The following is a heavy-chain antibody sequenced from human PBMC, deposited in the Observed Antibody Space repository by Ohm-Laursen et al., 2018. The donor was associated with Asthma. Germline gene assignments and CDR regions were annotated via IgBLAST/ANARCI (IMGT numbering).Heavy chain of an antibody. Sequence: SETLSLTCTVSGGSISSYYWSWIRQPPGKGLEWIGYIYYSGGTNYNPSLKSRVTISVDTSKNQFSLKLSSVTAADTAVYYCASRRGDYSTFDYWGQGTLVTVSS. CDR1: GGSISSYY. CDR2: IYYSGGT. J-gene: IGHJ4*02. CDR3: ASRRGDYSTFDY. D-gene: IGHD4-17*01. V-gene: IGHV4-59*01.